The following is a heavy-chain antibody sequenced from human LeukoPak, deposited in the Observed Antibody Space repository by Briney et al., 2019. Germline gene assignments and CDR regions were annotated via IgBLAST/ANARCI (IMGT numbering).Heavy chain of an antibody. V-gene: IGHV3-66*01. Sequence: GGSLRLSCAASGFTVSSNYMSLVRQAPGKGLEWVSVIDTGGSTYYADSVKGRFTISRDNSKNTLYLQMNSLRAEDTAVYYCAKTYDSSGYYYLGWFDPWGQGTLVTVSS. CDR2: IDTGGST. CDR3: AKTYDSSGYYYLGWFDP. CDR1: GFTVSSNY. D-gene: IGHD3-22*01. J-gene: IGHJ5*02.